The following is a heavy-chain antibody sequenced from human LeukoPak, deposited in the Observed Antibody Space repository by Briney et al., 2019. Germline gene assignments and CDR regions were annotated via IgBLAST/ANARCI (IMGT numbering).Heavy chain of an antibody. CDR1: GFTFSSYA. CDR2: ISSGSSTI. V-gene: IGHV3-48*02. D-gene: IGHD2-21*02. Sequence: GRSLRLSCAASGFTFSSYAMHWVRQAPGKGLEWVSYISSGSSTIYYADSVKGRFTISRDNAKNSLCLQMNSLRDEDTAVYYCARENIVVVTAIRDAFNIWGQGTMVTVSS. CDR3: ARENIVVVTAIRDAFNI. J-gene: IGHJ3*02.